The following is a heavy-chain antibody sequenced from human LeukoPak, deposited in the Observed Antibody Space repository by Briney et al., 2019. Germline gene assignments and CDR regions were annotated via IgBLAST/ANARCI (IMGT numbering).Heavy chain of an antibody. Sequence: GGSLRLSCAASGFTFSSYGMHWVRQAPGKGLEGVAVISYDGSNKYYADSVKGRFTISRDNSKNTLYLQMNSLRAEDTAVYYCAKDGAVPFDYWGQGTLVTVSS. CDR2: ISYDGSNK. V-gene: IGHV3-30*18. J-gene: IGHJ4*02. CDR1: GFTFSSYG. D-gene: IGHD6-19*01. CDR3: AKDGAVPFDY.